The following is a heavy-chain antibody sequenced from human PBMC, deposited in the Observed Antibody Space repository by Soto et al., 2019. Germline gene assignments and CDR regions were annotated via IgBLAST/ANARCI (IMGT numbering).Heavy chain of an antibody. J-gene: IGHJ4*02. V-gene: IGHV3-33*01. CDR3: ARGTVHFDY. D-gene: IGHD4-17*01. CDR2: IWYAGSNK. Sequence: QVQLVESGGGVVQPGRSLRLSGAASGFTFSTYGIHWVRQAPGKGLEWVAVIWYAGSNKYYADSVKGRFTISRDNSKNTLYLQMNSLRAEDTAVYYCARGTVHFDYWGQGTLVTVSS. CDR1: GFTFSTYG.